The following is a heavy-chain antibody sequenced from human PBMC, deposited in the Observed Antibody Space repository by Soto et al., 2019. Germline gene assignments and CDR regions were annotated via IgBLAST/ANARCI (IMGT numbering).Heavy chain of an antibody. CDR1: GGSISSGDYY. D-gene: IGHD2-15*01. Sequence: QVQLQESGPGLVKPSQTLSLTCTVSGGSISSGDYYWSWIRQPPGKGLECIGYFYYSGRTYYNPYLKSRVTISLDTSKNQVSLKLSSVTAADTAVYNCARVQDGGMEVWGQGTTVTVSS. CDR3: ARVQDGGMEV. CDR2: FYYSGRT. V-gene: IGHV4-30-4*01. J-gene: IGHJ6*02.